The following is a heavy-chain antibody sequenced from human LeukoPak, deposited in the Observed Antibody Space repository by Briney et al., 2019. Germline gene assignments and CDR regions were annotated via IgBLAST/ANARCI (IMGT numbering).Heavy chain of an antibody. CDR3: AKRDSNGYYSPFDH. V-gene: IGHV3-23*01. Sequence: PGGSLRLSCAASGFTFSGYAMSWVRQAPGKGLEWVSAISYSGASTYYADSVKGRFTISRDNSKNTLYLQMNTLRAEDTAVYYCAKRDSNGYYSPFDHWGQGTLVTVSS. CDR2: ISYSGAST. D-gene: IGHD3-22*01. J-gene: IGHJ4*02. CDR1: GFTFSGYA.